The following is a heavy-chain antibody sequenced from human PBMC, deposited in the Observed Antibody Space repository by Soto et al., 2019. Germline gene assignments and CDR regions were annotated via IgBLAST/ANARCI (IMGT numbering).Heavy chain of an antibody. CDR1: GGSISSGDFY. Sequence: QVQLQESGPGLVKPSQTLSLTCTVSGGSISSGDFYWSWIRQPPGRGLEWIGYIYYSGSTYYNPSLKSGVSLSVDTSKNQFSLKLSSVTAADTAVYYCARARLFDYGSYGGWFDRWGQGTLVTVSS. CDR2: IYYSGST. D-gene: IGHD4-17*01. J-gene: IGHJ5*02. V-gene: IGHV4-30-4*01. CDR3: ARARLFDYGSYGGWFDR.